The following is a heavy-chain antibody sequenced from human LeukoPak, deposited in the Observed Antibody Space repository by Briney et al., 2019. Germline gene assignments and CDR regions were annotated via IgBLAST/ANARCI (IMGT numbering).Heavy chain of an antibody. CDR3: ARVTIFGVVDGYRVMLGAFDI. CDR1: GYTFTSYG. CDR2: ISAYNGNT. Sequence: ASVKVSCKASGYTFTSYGISWVRQAPGQGLEWMGWISAYNGNTNYAQKLQGRVTMTTDTSTSTAYMELRSLRSDDTAVYYCARVTIFGVVDGYRVMLGAFDIWGQGTMVTVSS. J-gene: IGHJ3*02. D-gene: IGHD3-3*01. V-gene: IGHV1-18*01.